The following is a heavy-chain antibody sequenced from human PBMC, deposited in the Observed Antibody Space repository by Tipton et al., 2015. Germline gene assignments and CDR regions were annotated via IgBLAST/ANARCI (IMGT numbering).Heavy chain of an antibody. Sequence: SLRLSCAASGFTFSMYAMSWVRQAPGEGLEWVSTITGNSGTTYYAGSVKGRFTVSRDNSKNALYLQMNSLRVDDTAVYYCAKGWGNWNADYWGQGTLVTVSS. D-gene: IGHD1-1*01. V-gene: IGHV3-23*01. CDR1: GFTFSMYA. J-gene: IGHJ4*02. CDR2: ITGNSGTT. CDR3: AKGWGNWNADY.